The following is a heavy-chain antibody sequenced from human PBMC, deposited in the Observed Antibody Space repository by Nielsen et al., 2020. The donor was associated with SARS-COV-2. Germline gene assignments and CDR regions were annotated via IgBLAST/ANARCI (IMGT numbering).Heavy chain of an antibody. V-gene: IGHV3-30*01. CDR3: ARDSGDGYWEYYFDH. J-gene: IGHJ4*02. Sequence: DSVKGRFTISRDNSKNTVFLQMNSVRTEDTAVYYCARDSGDGYWEYYFDHRGQGTLVTVSS. D-gene: IGHD5-12*01.